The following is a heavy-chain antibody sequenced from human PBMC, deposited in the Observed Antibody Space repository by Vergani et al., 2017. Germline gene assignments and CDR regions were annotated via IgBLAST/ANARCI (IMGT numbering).Heavy chain of an antibody. CDR2: ISYDGTHK. Sequence: QVHLVESGGGVVQPGRSLRLSCVVSGFTSSYYGMYWVRQAPGKGLEWVAGISYDGTHKYYADSVKGRFTISRDNSKSTLYLQMNSLRTEDTAVYYCATKSCGTPGCQIGYFREWGQGTLVTVSS. D-gene: IGHD1-1*01. J-gene: IGHJ1*01. CDR1: GFTSSYYG. V-gene: IGHV3-30*03. CDR3: ATKSCGTPGCQIGYFRE.